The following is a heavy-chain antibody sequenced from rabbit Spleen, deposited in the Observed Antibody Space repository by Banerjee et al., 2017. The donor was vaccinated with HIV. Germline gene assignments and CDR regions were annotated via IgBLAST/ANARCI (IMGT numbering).Heavy chain of an antibody. J-gene: IGHJ6*01. Sequence: QEQLEESGGDLVKPGASLTLTCTASGFSFSNNYYICWVRQAPGKGLEWIACIITGTDGTYYASWVNGRFTISKTSSTTVTLQMTSLTAADTATYFCARGPAVTLMVRSLELWGPGTLVTVS. CDR1: GFSFSNNYY. D-gene: IGHD6-1*01. V-gene: IGHV1S45*01. CDR3: ARGPAVTLMVRSLEL. CDR2: IITGTDGT.